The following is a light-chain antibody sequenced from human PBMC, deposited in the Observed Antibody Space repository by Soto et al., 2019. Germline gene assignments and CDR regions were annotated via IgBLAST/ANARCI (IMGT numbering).Light chain of an antibody. J-gene: IGKJ1*01. CDR3: QHYGRSPM. V-gene: IGKV3-20*01. CDR1: QSVTSTY. CDR2: ATS. Sequence: EIVLAQSPGTLSLSPGERATLSCRASQSVTSTYLAWYQQRPGQTPRLLFYATSSRAFGVPDRFTGSGSGTNFTLTISRLEPEDFAVYYCQHYGRSPMFGQGTKVEIK.